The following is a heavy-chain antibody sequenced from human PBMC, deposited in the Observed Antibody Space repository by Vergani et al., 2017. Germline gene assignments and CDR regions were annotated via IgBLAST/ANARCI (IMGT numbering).Heavy chain of an antibody. Sequence: QVQLVESGGGVVQPGRSLRLSCAASGFTFSSYAMHWVRPAPGKGLEWVAVISYDGSNKYYADSVKGRFTISRDNSKNTLYLQMNSLRAEDTAVYYCARDSNANSGYGDAFDIWGQGTMVTVSS. D-gene: IGHD6-13*01. V-gene: IGHV3-30*04. CDR3: ARDSNANSGYGDAFDI. CDR1: GFTFSSYA. J-gene: IGHJ3*02. CDR2: ISYDGSNK.